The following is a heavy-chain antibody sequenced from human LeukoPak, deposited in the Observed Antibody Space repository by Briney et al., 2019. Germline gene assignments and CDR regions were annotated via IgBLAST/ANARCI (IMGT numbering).Heavy chain of an antibody. CDR1: GFTFSTSS. V-gene: IGHV3-48*01. CDR3: ATGPNTSPFDY. CDR2: ISSGSGTI. Sequence: GGSLRLSCAASGFTFSTSSMNWVRQAPGKGLEWISYISSGSGTIYYADSVKGRFTISKDTAKNSLSLQMDSLRAEDTAVYYCATGPNTSPFDYWGQGTLVTVSS. J-gene: IGHJ4*02. D-gene: IGHD2-2*01.